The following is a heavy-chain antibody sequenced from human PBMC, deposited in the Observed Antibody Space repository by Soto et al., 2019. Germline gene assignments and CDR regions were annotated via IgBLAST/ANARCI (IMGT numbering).Heavy chain of an antibody. D-gene: IGHD2-21*01. V-gene: IGHV3-48*03. CDR1: GFDFRSYE. Sequence: LRLSCVASGFDFRSYEMNWVRQAPGKGLEWVSNIRPNDESIYYAVSVKGRVSASRDNAKNSLFLEMNRLRVDDTAVYYCARETLRDANDIWGQGTMVTVSS. CDR2: IRPNDESI. J-gene: IGHJ3*02. CDR3: ARETLRDANDI.